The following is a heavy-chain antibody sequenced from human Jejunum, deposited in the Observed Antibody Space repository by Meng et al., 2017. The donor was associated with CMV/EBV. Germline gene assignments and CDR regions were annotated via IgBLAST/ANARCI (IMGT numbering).Heavy chain of an antibody. V-gene: IGHV4-59*01. Sequence: SYFWTWIRPPPGTGLEWLGYVYYDGGSTNYNPSLKSRVTISVDSPENQFSLKLTSVTAADTAVYYCARVPAELGSSSSSYYFDSWGQGTLVTVSS. CDR3: ARVPAELGSSSSSYYFDS. J-gene: IGHJ4*02. D-gene: IGHD6-13*01. CDR2: VYYDGGST. CDR1: SYF.